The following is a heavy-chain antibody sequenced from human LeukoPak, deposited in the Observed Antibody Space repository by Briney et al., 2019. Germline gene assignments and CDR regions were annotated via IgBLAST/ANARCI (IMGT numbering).Heavy chain of an antibody. J-gene: IGHJ6*04. CDR3: ARGVYCSGGSCYSGYYYGMDV. V-gene: IGHV1-2*04. Sequence: ASVKVSCKASGYTFTGYCMHWVRQAPGQGLEWMGWINPNSGGTNYAQKFQGWVTMTRDTSISTAYMELSRLRSDDTAVYYCARGVYCSGGSCYSGYYYGMDVWGKGTTVTVSS. D-gene: IGHD2-15*01. CDR2: INPNSGGT. CDR1: GYTFTGYC.